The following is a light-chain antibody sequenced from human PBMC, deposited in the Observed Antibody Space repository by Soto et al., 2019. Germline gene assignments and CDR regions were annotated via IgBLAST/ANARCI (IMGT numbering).Light chain of an antibody. J-gene: IGKJ2*01. CDR3: QQYNNWPPYT. Sequence: EIVRTQSPATLSVSPGERATLSCRAGQSVSSNFAWYQQKPGQAPRLLMYGASTRATGIPARFSGSGSGTEFTLTISSLQSEDFAVYYCQQYNNWPPYTFGQGNKLEIK. V-gene: IGKV3-15*01. CDR2: GAS. CDR1: QSVSSN.